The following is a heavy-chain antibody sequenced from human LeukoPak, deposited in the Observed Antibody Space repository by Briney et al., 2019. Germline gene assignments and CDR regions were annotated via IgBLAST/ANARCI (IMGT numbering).Heavy chain of an antibody. CDR1: GYTLTGYY. CDR2: IDPISGGT. CDR3: ARSGFTTGFYLDF. Sequence: ASVKVSCKASGYTLTGYYIHCLRQAPAQGLEWMGWIDPISGGTNYAQKFQDTITMTRDKSIATAYMEVRRLNSDDTAVYYCARSGFTTGFYLDFWGQGTLVAVSS. D-gene: IGHD1-1*01. V-gene: IGHV1-2*02. J-gene: IGHJ4*02.